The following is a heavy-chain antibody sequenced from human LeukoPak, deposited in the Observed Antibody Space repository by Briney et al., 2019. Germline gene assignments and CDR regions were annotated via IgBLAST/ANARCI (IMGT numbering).Heavy chain of an antibody. CDR3: ARLTGTTGFDY. J-gene: IGHJ4*02. V-gene: IGHV3-7*01. Sequence: GGSLRLSCAASGFPFSSYWMSWVRQAPGKGLEWVANIKQDGSDKCYVDSVKGRFSISRDNAKNSLYLQLNSLRADDTAVYYCARLTGTTGFDYWGQGTLVTVSS. D-gene: IGHD1-1*01. CDR2: IKQDGSDK. CDR1: GFPFSSYW.